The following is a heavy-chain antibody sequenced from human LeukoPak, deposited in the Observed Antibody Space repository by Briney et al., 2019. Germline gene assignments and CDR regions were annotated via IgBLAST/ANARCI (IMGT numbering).Heavy chain of an antibody. Sequence: SETLSLTCTVSGGSISSYYWSWIRQPPGKGLEWIGYIYYSGSTNYNPSLKSRVTISVDTSKNQFSLKLSSVTAADTAVYYCARAPRYCSGGSCYMFDPWGQGTLVTVSS. CDR1: GGSISSYY. CDR3: ARAPRYCSGGSCYMFDP. V-gene: IGHV4-59*01. CDR2: IYYSGST. D-gene: IGHD2-15*01. J-gene: IGHJ5*02.